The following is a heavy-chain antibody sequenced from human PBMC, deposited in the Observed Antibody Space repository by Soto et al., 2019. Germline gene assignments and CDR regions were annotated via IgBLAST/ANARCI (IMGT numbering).Heavy chain of an antibody. D-gene: IGHD6-13*01. CDR1: GGSISSGDYY. CDR2: IYYSGST. V-gene: IGHV4-30-4*01. CDR3: ARARPGAAAGTYWFDP. J-gene: IGHJ5*02. Sequence: PSETLSLTWTVSGGSISSGDYYWSWIRQPPGKGLEWIGYIYYSGSTYYNPSLKSRVTISVDTSKNQFSLKLSSVTAADTAVYYCARARPGAAAGTYWFDPWGQGTPVTVSS.